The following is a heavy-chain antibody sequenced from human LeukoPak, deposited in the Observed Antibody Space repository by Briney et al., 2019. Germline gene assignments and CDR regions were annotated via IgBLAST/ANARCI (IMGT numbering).Heavy chain of an antibody. D-gene: IGHD4-17*01. CDR1: GFTFSSYG. Sequence: PGGSLRLSCAASGFTFSSYGMYWVRQAPGKGLEWVAFIRYDGSNKYYAYSVKGRFTVSRDNSKNTLYLQMKSLRAEDTAVYYCAKPIDYGDYYFDYWGQGTLVTVSS. J-gene: IGHJ4*02. CDR2: IRYDGSNK. CDR3: AKPIDYGDYYFDY. V-gene: IGHV3-30*02.